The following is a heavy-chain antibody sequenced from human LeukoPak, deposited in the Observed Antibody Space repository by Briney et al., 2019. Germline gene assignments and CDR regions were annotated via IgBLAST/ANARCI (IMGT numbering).Heavy chain of an antibody. J-gene: IGHJ4*02. CDR2: IYYSGST. CDR3: ARLLVALYYFDY. D-gene: IGHD3-9*01. Sequence: PSETLSLTCTVSGGSISSYYWSWIRQPPGKGLEWIGYIYYSGSTNYNPSLKSRVTISVDTSKNQFSLELTSVTAADTAVYYCARLLVALYYFDYWGQGTLVTVSS. CDR1: GGSISSYY. V-gene: IGHV4-59*08.